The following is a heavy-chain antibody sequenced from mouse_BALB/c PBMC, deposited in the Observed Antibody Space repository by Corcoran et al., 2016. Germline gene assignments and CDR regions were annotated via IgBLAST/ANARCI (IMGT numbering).Heavy chain of an antibody. J-gene: IGHJ4*01. V-gene: IGHV1S136*01. CDR1: GYTFTSYV. CDR2: INPYNDGT. Sequence: EVQLQQSGPELVKPGASVKMSCKASGYTFTSYVMHWVKQKPGQGLEWIGYINPYNDGTKYNEKFKGKATLTSDKYSSTAYMELSSLTSEDSAVYYGARLYPGIAMDYWGQGTSVTVSS. CDR3: ARLYPGIAMDY.